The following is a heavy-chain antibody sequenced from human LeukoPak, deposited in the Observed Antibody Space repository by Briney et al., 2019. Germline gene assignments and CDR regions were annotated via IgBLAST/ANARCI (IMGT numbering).Heavy chain of an antibody. Sequence: PSETLSLTCAVYGGSFSGYYWSWIRQPPGKGLEWIGEINHSGSTNYNPSLKSRVTISVDTSKNQFSLKLTSVTAADTAVYYCARGGGSGYSYGWGQGTLVTVSS. J-gene: IGHJ4*02. V-gene: IGHV4-34*01. CDR3: ARGGGSGYSYG. CDR1: GGSFSGYY. D-gene: IGHD5-18*01. CDR2: INHSGST.